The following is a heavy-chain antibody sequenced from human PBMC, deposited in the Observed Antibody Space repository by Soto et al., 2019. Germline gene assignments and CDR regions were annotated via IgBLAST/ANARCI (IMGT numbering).Heavy chain of an antibody. J-gene: IGHJ5*02. V-gene: IGHV3-66*01. CDR3: VRGKLETNPNWLDP. CDR1: GFSVSSSY. CDR2: IYLSGST. Sequence: EVQLVESGGGLVQTGGSLRLSCAASGFSVSSSYLYWVRPAPGKGLEWVSSIYLSGSTYYTDSVKGRFSISRDNSKTTLYLQMNSLRAEDTAIYYCVRGKLETNPNWLDPWGQGMQVTVSS. D-gene: IGHD3-3*01.